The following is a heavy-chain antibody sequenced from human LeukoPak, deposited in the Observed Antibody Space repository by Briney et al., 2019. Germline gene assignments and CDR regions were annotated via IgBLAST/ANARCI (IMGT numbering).Heavy chain of an antibody. Sequence: GGSLRLSCAASGFTFDDYAMHWFRKPPGKGREWVSVISWNSGSIVYADSVKGRFTISRDNARNSLYLQMNSLRAEDTAVYYCARDTDQYCGRDCYVDYWGQGTLVTVSS. D-gene: IGHD2-21*02. CDR2: ISWNSGSI. V-gene: IGHV3-9*01. J-gene: IGHJ4*02. CDR1: GFTFDDYA. CDR3: ARDTDQYCGRDCYVDY.